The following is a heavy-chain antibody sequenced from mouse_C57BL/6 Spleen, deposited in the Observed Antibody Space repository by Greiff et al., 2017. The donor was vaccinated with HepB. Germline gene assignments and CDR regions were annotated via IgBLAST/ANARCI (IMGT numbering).Heavy chain of an antibody. CDR1: GYTFTSYW. J-gene: IGHJ1*03. CDR3: ARSLDYGSSYGWYFDV. CDR2: IHPNSGST. Sequence: VQLQQPGAELVKPGASVKLSCKASGYTFTSYWMHWVKQRPGQGLEWIGMIHPNSGSTNYNEKFKSKATLTVDKSSSTAYMQLSSLTSEDSAVYYCARSLDYGSSYGWYFDVWGTGTTVTVSS. D-gene: IGHD1-1*01. V-gene: IGHV1-64*01.